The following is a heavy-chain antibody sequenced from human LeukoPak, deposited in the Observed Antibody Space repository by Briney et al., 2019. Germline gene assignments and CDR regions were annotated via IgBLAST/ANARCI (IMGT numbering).Heavy chain of an antibody. CDR1: GFTFSSYA. J-gene: IGHJ4*02. D-gene: IGHD6-19*01. CDR2: IRGGGGST. CDR3: AKEAEAVAGPIDY. Sequence: AGGSLRLSCAASGFTFSSYAMTWVRQAPGKGLEWVSAIRGGGGSTYYADSVKGRFTISRDNSKTTLYLKMNSPRAEATAAYYCAKEAEAVAGPIDYWGQGTLVTVSS. V-gene: IGHV3-23*01.